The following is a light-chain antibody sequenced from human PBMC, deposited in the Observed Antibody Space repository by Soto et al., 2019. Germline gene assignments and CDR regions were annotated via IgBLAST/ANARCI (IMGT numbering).Light chain of an antibody. CDR3: QQYNSYSGK. Sequence: DIQMTQSPSTLSASVGDRVTITCRASQSISSWLAWYQQKPGKAPKLLIYDASSLESGGPSRFSVSGYGTEITHTISSLQPDDFATYYCQQYNSYSGKFGQGTKVEMK. CDR1: QSISSW. V-gene: IGKV1-5*01. J-gene: IGKJ1*01. CDR2: DAS.